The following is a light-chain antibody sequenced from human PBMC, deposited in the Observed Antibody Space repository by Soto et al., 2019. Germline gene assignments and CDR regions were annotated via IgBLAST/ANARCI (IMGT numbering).Light chain of an antibody. Sequence: PGVRATLSCLASETVATNLAWYQQKPGQAPRLLISGASTRAAGISDRFRGSGSGTEFTLTISSLRSEDSAIYYCQQYFEWPPMTFGQGTKVDIK. J-gene: IGKJ1*01. CDR3: QQYFEWPPMT. CDR1: ETVATN. V-gene: IGKV3-15*01. CDR2: GAS.